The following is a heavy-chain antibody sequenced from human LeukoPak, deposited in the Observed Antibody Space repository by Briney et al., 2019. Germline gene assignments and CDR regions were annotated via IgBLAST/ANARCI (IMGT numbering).Heavy chain of an antibody. Sequence: SETLSLTCTVSGGSISSYYWGWIRQPPGKGLEWIGYIYYSGSTNYNPSLKSRVTISVDTSKNQFSLKLSSVTAADTAVYYCARVSSLGGYYFDYWGQGTLVTVSS. CDR1: GGSISSYY. D-gene: IGHD7-27*01. CDR2: IYYSGST. V-gene: IGHV4-59*01. J-gene: IGHJ4*02. CDR3: ARVSSLGGYYFDY.